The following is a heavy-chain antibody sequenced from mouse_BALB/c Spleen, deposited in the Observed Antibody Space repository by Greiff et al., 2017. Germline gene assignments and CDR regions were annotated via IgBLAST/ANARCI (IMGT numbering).Heavy chain of an antibody. CDR2: INPSSGYT. CDR3: ARNRGRPYYFDY. Sequence: VQLQQSGAELARPGASVKMSCKASGYTFTSYTMHWVKQRPGQGLEWIGYINPSSGYTNYNQKFKDKATLTADKSSSTAYMQLSSLTSEDSAVYYCARNRGRPYYFDYWGQGTTLTVSS. V-gene: IGHV1-4*01. J-gene: IGHJ2*01. CDR1: GYTFTSYT. D-gene: IGHD1-2*01.